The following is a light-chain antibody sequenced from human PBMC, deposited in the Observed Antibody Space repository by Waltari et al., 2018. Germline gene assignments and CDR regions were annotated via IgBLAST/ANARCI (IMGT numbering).Light chain of an antibody. CDR1: QPILYSSNNRNY. CDR2: RAS. V-gene: IGKV4-1*01. Sequence: AVSLGERATINCKSSQPILYSSNNRNYLAWYQQKPGQPPRLLIYRASTRESGVPDRFSGSGSGTHFTLTISSLQAEDVAVYYCQQYYSNPITFGQGTRLEIK. J-gene: IGKJ5*01. CDR3: QQYYSNPIT.